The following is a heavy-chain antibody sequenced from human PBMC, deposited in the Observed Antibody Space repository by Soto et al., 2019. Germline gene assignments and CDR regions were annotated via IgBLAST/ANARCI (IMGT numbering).Heavy chain of an antibody. CDR3: AKADTYYDFWSGYLTPRSPYGMDV. D-gene: IGHD3-3*01. V-gene: IGHV3-48*01. CDR1: GFTFSSYS. CDR2: ISSSSSTI. J-gene: IGHJ6*02. Sequence: GGSLRLSWAASGFTFSSYSMNWVRQAPGKGLEWVSYISSSSSTIYYADSVKGRFTISRDNAKNTLYLQMNSLRAEDTAVYYCAKADTYYDFWSGYLTPRSPYGMDVWGQGTTVTVSS.